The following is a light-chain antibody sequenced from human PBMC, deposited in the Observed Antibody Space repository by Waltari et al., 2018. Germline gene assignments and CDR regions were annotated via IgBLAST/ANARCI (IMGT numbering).Light chain of an antibody. J-gene: IGLJ2*01. CDR3: CSYGGASIRI. CDR1: TSDVGSYNL. V-gene: IGLV2-23*01. CDR2: EGN. Sequence: QSALTQPASVSGSPGQSIPISCTGTTSDVGSYNLVSWYQQHPGEVPKLIIYEGNKRPSGVSNRFSGSKSGNTASLTISGLQPEDEADYYCCSYGGASIRIFGGGTKVTVL.